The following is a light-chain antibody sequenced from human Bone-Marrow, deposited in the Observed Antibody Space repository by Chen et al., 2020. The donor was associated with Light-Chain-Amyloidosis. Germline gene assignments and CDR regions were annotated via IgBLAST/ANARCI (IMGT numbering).Light chain of an antibody. J-gene: IGLJ2*01. CDR3: SSYRSGSYVL. V-gene: IGLV2-14*01. CDR2: EVN. Sequence: QSALTQPASVSGSPGQSITISCAGTSSDVGGYNFVSWYQQNAGKVPRLIIYEVNHRPSGVSSRFSASESGNTASLTSSGLQTEDEGDYYCSSYRSGSYVLFGGGTKLTVL. CDR1: SSDVGGYNF.